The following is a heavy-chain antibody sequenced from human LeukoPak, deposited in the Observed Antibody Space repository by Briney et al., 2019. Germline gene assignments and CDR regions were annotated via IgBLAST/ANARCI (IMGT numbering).Heavy chain of an antibody. Sequence: PSETLSLTCTVSGGSISSYDWSWIRQPPGKGLEWIGYIYYSGSTNYNPSLKSRVTISVDTSKNQFSLKLSSVTAADTAVYYCARGLGRYYYYGMDVWGQGTTVTVSS. D-gene: IGHD5-12*01. CDR1: GGSISSYD. CDR3: ARGLGRYYYYGMDV. V-gene: IGHV4-59*01. J-gene: IGHJ6*02. CDR2: IYYSGST.